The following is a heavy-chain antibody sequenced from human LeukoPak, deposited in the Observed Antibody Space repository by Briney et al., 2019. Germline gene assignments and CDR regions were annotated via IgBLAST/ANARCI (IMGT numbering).Heavy chain of an antibody. Sequence: GGSLRLSCAASGFTFDDYAMHWVRQAPGKGLEWVSGISWNSGSIGYADSVKGRFTTSRDNAKNSLYLQMNSLRAEDTALYYCAKDIGLGSSGWDYFDYWGQGTLVTVSS. J-gene: IGHJ4*02. CDR1: GFTFDDYA. D-gene: IGHD6-19*01. CDR3: AKDIGLGSSGWDYFDY. CDR2: ISWNSGSI. V-gene: IGHV3-9*01.